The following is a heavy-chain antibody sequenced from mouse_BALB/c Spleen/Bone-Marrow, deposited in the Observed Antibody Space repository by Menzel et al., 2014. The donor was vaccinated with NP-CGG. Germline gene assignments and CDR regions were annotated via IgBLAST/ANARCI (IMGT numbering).Heavy chain of an antibody. CDR1: GYTFSTYW. CDR2: ILPGSGTT. CDR3: ARLVTTGGFAY. D-gene: IGHD2-2*01. V-gene: IGHV1-9*01. J-gene: IGHJ3*01. Sequence: VQLQQSGAELMKPGASVKISCKATGYTFSTYWIEWVKQRPGRGLEWIGEILPGSGTTNYNEKFKGKATFTADTSSNTAYMQLSSLTSEDPAVYYCARLVTTGGFAYWGQGTLATVSA.